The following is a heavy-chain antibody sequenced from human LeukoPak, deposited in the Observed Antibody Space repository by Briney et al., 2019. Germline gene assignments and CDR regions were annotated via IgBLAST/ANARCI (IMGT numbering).Heavy chain of an antibody. Sequence: GGSLRLSCAASGFTFDDYGMSWVRQAPGKGLEWVSGINWNGGSTGYADSVKGRFTISRDNAKNSLYLQMNSLRAEGTALYYCASLAGDPGDYYYYMDVWGKGTTVTVSS. V-gene: IGHV3-20*04. J-gene: IGHJ6*03. D-gene: IGHD7-27*01. CDR3: ASLAGDPGDYYYYMDV. CDR2: INWNGGST. CDR1: GFTFDDYG.